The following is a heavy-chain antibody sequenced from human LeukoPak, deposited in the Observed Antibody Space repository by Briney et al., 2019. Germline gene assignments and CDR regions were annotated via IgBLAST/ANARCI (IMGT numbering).Heavy chain of an antibody. J-gene: IGHJ6*02. CDR2: IHDSGTT. CDR1: GGSFTGFY. V-gene: IGHV4-59*08. D-gene: IGHD5-18*01. CDR3: ARLYGYTYGHGGMDV. Sequence: SETLSLTCAVYGGSFTGFYWTWIRQPPGKGLEWIGYIHDSGTTNSNPSLKSRVTISLDTSRNQFSLKLTSVTAADTAVYYCARLYGYTYGHGGMDVWGQGTTVTVSS.